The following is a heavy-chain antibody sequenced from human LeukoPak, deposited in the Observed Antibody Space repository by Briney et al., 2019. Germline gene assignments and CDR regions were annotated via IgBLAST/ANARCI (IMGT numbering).Heavy chain of an antibody. D-gene: IGHD2-21*01. Sequence: GRSLRLSCAPSGFTFSSYGMHWVRQAPGKGLEWVAAIWYDGSNKYYADSVKGRFTISKDNSKNTLYLQMNSLRAEDTAVYYCARDQYYSPDYWGQGTLVTVSS. V-gene: IGHV3-33*01. CDR2: IWYDGSNK. CDR1: GFTFSSYG. J-gene: IGHJ4*02. CDR3: ARDQYYSPDY.